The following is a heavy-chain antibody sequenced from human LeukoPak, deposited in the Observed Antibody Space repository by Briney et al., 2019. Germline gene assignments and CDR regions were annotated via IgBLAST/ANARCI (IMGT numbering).Heavy chain of an antibody. D-gene: IGHD1-1*01. CDR1: GGSISSYY. V-gene: IGHV4-59*01. CDR2: ISYSGST. J-gene: IGHJ5*02. Sequence: SETLALTCTVSGGSISSYYWSWIRQPPGKGLDWIGYISYSGSTNFNPSLKSRVTISVDTSKNQFSLKLSSVTAADTAVYYCAREGTAGTNLNWFDPWGQGTLVTVSS. CDR3: AREGTAGTNLNWFDP.